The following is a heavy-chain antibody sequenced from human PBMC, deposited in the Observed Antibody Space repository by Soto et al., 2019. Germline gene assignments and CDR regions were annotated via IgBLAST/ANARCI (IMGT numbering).Heavy chain of an antibody. D-gene: IGHD3-10*01. V-gene: IGHV4-59*01. Sequence: PSETLSLTCTVSGGSISSYCWSWIRQPPGKGLEWIGYIYYSGSTNYNPSLKSRVTISVDTSKNQFSLKLSSVTAADTAVYYCARGLSTTMVRGVIQLTNPWYFDYWGQGTLVTVSS. J-gene: IGHJ4*02. CDR1: GGSISSYC. CDR3: ARGLSTTMVRGVIQLTNPWYFDY. CDR2: IYYSGST.